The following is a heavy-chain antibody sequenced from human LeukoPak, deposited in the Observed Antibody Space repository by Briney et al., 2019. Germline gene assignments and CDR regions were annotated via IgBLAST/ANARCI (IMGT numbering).Heavy chain of an antibody. D-gene: IGHD6-19*01. CDR2: IYHSGST. Sequence: SGTLSLTCAVSGCSISSSNWWIWVRQPPPKGLVLIGEIYHSGSTNYNPSLKSRVTISVDKSKNQFSLKLSSVTAADTAVYYCARSSGWYRGYYFDYWGQGTLVTVSS. J-gene: IGHJ4*02. CDR1: GCSISSSNW. CDR3: ARSSGWYRGYYFDY. V-gene: IGHV4-4*02.